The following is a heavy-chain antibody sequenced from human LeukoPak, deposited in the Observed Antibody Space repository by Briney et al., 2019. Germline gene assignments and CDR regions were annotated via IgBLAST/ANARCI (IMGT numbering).Heavy chain of an antibody. Sequence: GGSLGLSCAASGFTFSSYGMHWVRQAPGKGLEWVAVISYDGSNKYYADSVKGRFTISRDNSKNTLYLQMNSLRAEDTAVYYCAKESPLYYYDSSGYFGDWGQGTLVTVSS. CDR2: ISYDGSNK. J-gene: IGHJ4*02. CDR1: GFTFSSYG. V-gene: IGHV3-30*18. CDR3: AKESPLYYYDSSGYFGD. D-gene: IGHD3-22*01.